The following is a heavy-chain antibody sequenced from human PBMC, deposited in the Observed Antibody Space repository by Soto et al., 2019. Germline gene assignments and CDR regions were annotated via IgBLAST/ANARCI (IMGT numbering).Heavy chain of an antibody. CDR3: ARLAISGTPRFDY. CDR2: IYYSGTT. J-gene: IGHJ4*02. CDR1: GDSVIIETYY. D-gene: IGHD1-20*01. V-gene: IGHV4-61*01. Sequence: SETLSLTCTVSGDSVIIETYYWSCIRQPPGKGLEWIGYIYYSGTTKYIPSLESRVIISIDTSKSQFSLKLNSVTAADTAMYYCARLAISGTPRFDYWGQGTPVTVSS.